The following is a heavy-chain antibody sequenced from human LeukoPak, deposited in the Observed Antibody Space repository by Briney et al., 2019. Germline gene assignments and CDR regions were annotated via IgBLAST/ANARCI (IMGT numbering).Heavy chain of an antibody. CDR3: ARGVAPRSYCYYYYGMDV. CDR1: GGSFSVYY. Sequence: SETLSLTCAVYGGSFSVYYWSWIRQPPGKGLEWIGEINHSGSTNYNPSLKSRVTISVDTSKNQFSLKLSSVTAADTAVYYCARGVAPRSYCYYYYGMDVWGQGTTVTVSS. D-gene: IGHD5-12*01. J-gene: IGHJ6*02. CDR2: INHSGST. V-gene: IGHV4-34*01.